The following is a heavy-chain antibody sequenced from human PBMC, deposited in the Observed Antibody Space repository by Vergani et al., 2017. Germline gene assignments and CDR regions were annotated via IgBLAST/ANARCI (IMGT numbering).Heavy chain of an antibody. J-gene: IGHJ4*02. CDR1: GGSFSGYY. V-gene: IGHV4-34*01. D-gene: IGHD6-13*01. CDR2: MKHSGST. Sequence: QVQLQQWGAGLLKPSETLSLTCAVYGGSFSGYYWSWIRQLPGKGLAWIGEMKHSGSTNYNPSLKSRVTISVDTSKNQFSLKLSPVTAADTAVYYCARDESSWYRYWGQGTLVTVSS. CDR3: ARDESSWYRY.